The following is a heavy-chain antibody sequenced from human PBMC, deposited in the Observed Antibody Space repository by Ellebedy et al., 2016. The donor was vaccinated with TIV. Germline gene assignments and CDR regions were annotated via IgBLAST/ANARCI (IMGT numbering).Heavy chain of an antibody. V-gene: IGHV3-11*06. CDR1: GITFSENY. Sequence: GESLKIPCEASGITFSENYMAWIRQAPGQGLEWISYISCSSRFISYADSVRGRFTVSRDNAKQSVFLQMDRLRVDDTAAYYCLSYHSRQAPYENWGRGTLVTVSS. CDR3: LSYHSRQAPYEN. CDR2: ISCSSRFI. J-gene: IGHJ4*02. D-gene: IGHD3-22*01.